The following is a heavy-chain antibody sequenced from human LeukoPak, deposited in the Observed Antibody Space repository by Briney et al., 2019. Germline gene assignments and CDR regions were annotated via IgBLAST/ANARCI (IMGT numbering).Heavy chain of an antibody. CDR1: GGTFSSYA. V-gene: IGHV1-69*05. D-gene: IGHD3-10*01. J-gene: IGHJ6*03. CDR2: IIPIFGTA. CDR3: ARRITMVRGALGGYYYYYMDV. Sequence: SVKVSCKASGGTFSSYAISWVRQAPGQGPEWMGRIIPIFGTANYAQKFQGRVTMTRDTSISTAYMELSRLRSDDTAVYYCARRITMVRGALGGYYYYYMDVWGKGTTVTVSS.